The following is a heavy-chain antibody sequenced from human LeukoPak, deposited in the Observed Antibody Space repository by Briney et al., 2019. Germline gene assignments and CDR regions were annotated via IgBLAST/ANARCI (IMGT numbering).Heavy chain of an antibody. CDR1: GYTFTGYY. D-gene: IGHD5-12*01. V-gene: IGHV1-2*02. CDR3: ARDKYTGYETFDY. Sequence: ASVKVSCKASGYTFTGYYIHWVRQAPGQGLEWMGWINPNNGGTNYAQRFQGRVTMTRDTSISTAYMELNRLTSDNTAVYYCARDKYTGYETFDYWGQGTPVTVSS. CDR2: INPNNGGT. J-gene: IGHJ4*02.